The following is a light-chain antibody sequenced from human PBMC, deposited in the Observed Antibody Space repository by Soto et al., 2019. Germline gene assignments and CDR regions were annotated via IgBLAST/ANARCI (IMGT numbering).Light chain of an antibody. CDR1: SNDVGGYNY. Sequence: QSALTQPASVSGSPGQSITISCTGTSNDVGGYNYVSWYQQHPGKAPKLMIYDVTSRPSGVSYRFSGSKSGNTASLTISGLQAEDEADYYCSSYTSTNTRYVFGTGTKVT. CDR3: SSYTSTNTRYV. J-gene: IGLJ1*01. V-gene: IGLV2-14*01. CDR2: DVT.